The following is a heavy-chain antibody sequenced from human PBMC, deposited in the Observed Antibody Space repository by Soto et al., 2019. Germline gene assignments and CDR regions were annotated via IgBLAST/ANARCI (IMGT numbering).Heavy chain of an antibody. CDR1: GFTFSSYA. CDR3: AREEGS. J-gene: IGHJ4*02. V-gene: IGHV3-30-3*01. CDR2: ISYDGSNK. Sequence: QVQLVESGGGVVQPGRSLRLSCAASGFTFSSYAMHWVRQAPGKGLEWVAVISYDGSNKYYADSVKGRFTISRDNSKNTLYLQMNGLRAEDTAVYYCAREEGSWGQGTLVTVSS.